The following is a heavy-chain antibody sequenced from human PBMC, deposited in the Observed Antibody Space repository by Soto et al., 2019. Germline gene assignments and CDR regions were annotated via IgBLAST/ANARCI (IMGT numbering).Heavy chain of an antibody. CDR2: VSPSGENT. D-gene: IGHD4-17*01. CDR3: AKTGFGDYDY. J-gene: IGHJ4*02. CDR1: GFPPPTYR. V-gene: IGHV3-23*01. Sequence: EVQLLESGGGLVQPGGSLRLSCAASGFPPPTYRTRWVRQAPGKGLERVAVVSPSGENTNSADSVKGRFTLARDSSNNTVNLQMKSLRGEDTAIYFCAKTGFGDYDYWGPGALVTVSS.